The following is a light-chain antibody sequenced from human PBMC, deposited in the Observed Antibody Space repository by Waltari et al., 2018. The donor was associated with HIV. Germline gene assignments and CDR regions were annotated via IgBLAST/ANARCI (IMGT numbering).Light chain of an antibody. V-gene: IGKV1-39*01. CDR1: QTVGNK. Sequence: DIQMTQSPSSLSASVGDRVTISCRASQTVGNKVNWFQQKPGKAPKVLIYDTSRLPNGVPSRFSGSGSGTDFTLTINGVQPDDFASYFCQQRFSFPLTFGPGTKVDVK. CDR3: QQRFSFPLT. J-gene: IGKJ3*01. CDR2: DTS.